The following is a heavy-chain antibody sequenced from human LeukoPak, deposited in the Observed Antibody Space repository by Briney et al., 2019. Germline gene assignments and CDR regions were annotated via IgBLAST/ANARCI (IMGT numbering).Heavy chain of an antibody. Sequence: GASVKVSCKASGYTFTGYYIHWVRQAPGQGLEWMGWINPSSGGTNDAQKFQGRVTMTRDTSISTAYMELSRLRSDDTAVYYCARDWNDGVFDYWGQGTLVTVSS. CDR3: ARDWNDGVFDY. CDR2: INPSSGGT. J-gene: IGHJ4*02. D-gene: IGHD1-1*01. CDR1: GYTFTGYY. V-gene: IGHV1-2*02.